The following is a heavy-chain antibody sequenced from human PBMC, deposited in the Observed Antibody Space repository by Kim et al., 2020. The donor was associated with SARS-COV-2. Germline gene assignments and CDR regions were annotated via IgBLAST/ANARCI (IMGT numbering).Heavy chain of an antibody. CDR1: GYSFTTYW. CDR2: IYPGDSDT. Sequence: GESLKISCKGSGYSFTTYWIGWVHQMPGKSLQWMGFIYPGDSDTRYSPSFQGQVTISADKSISTAYLQWSSLKASDTAMYYCARLGTSTGQWLLDYWGQGTRVTVSS. V-gene: IGHV5-51*07. D-gene: IGHD6-19*01. CDR3: ARLGTSTGQWLLDY. J-gene: IGHJ4*02.